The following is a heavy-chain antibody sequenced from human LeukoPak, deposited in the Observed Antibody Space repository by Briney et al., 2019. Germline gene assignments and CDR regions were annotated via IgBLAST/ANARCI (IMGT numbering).Heavy chain of an antibody. CDR1: GYTFIVYY. D-gene: IGHD3-10*01. Sequence: ASVKVSFTASGYTFIVYYMHWVRQAPGPGLEWMGWINPNSGGTNYAQKFQGRVNMTRDTSISTAYMELRRLRSDDTAVYYCARVQRWFGEEALDIWGQGTMVTVSS. V-gene: IGHV1-2*02. J-gene: IGHJ3*02. CDR3: ARVQRWFGEEALDI. CDR2: INPNSGGT.